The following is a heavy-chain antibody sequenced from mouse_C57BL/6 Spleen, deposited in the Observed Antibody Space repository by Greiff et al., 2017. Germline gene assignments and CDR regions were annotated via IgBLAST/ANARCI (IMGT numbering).Heavy chain of an antibody. V-gene: IGHV1-80*01. CDR3: ASTVVADAMDY. CDR2: IYPGDGDT. Sequence: QVHVKQSGAELVKPGASVKISCKASGYAFSSYWMNWVKQRPGKGLEWIGQIYPGDGDTNYNGKFKGKATLTADKSSSTAYMQLSSLTSEDSAVYFCASTVVADAMDYWGQGTSVTVSS. CDR1: GYAFSSYW. J-gene: IGHJ4*01. D-gene: IGHD1-1*01.